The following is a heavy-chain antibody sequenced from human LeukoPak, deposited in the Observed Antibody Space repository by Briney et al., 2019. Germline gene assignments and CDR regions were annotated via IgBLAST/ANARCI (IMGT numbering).Heavy chain of an antibody. CDR1: GYTFSSES. D-gene: IGHD3-22*01. CDR2: ISSSSSYI. Sequence: GGSLRLSCAASGYTFSSESMNWVRQAPGKGLEWVSSISSSSSYIYYADSVKGRFTISRDNAKTSLYLQMNSLRAEDTAVYYCARGHYDSSGSYGMDVWGQGTTVTVSS. V-gene: IGHV3-21*01. CDR3: ARGHYDSSGSYGMDV. J-gene: IGHJ6*02.